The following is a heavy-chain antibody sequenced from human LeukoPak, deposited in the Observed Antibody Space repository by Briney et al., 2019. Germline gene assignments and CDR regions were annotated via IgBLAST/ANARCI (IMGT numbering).Heavy chain of an antibody. V-gene: IGHV3-7*05. CDR1: GFTFSSYW. J-gene: IGHJ4*02. CDR2: IKQDGSEK. Sequence: PGGSLRLSCVASGFTFSSYWMSWVRQAPGKGLEWVANIKQDGSEKYYVDSVKGRFTISRDNAKNSLYLQVNSLRAEDTAVYYCARLTGSYYPYWGQGTLVTVSS. CDR3: ARLTGSYYPY. D-gene: IGHD1-26*01.